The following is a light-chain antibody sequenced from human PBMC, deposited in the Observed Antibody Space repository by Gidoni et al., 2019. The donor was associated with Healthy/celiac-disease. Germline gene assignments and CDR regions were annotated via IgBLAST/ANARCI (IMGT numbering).Light chain of an antibody. CDR1: QSVSSN. CDR2: VAS. Sequence: IVMTPSPSTLSVSPGERATLTCRASQSVSSNLAWYQQKPGQAPRLLIYVASTKATGIPARFSGSGSGTEFTLTISSLQSEDFAVYYCQQYNNWPRTFXQXTKLEIK. V-gene: IGKV3-15*01. CDR3: QQYNNWPRT. J-gene: IGKJ2*01.